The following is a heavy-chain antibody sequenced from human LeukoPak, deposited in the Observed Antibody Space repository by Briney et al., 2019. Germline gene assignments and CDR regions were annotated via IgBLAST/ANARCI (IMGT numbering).Heavy chain of an antibody. Sequence: QTGGSLRLSCAASGFTFSTYWMSWVRQAPGKGLEWVANIKQDGSEKYYVDSVKGRFAISRDNAKNSLFLQMNTLRVEDTAVYYCAKDSLLTVVSPVAASWDQGILVTVSS. V-gene: IGHV3-7*04. CDR3: AKDSLLTVVSPVAAS. J-gene: IGHJ5*02. CDR2: IKQDGSEK. D-gene: IGHD4-23*01. CDR1: GFTFSTYW.